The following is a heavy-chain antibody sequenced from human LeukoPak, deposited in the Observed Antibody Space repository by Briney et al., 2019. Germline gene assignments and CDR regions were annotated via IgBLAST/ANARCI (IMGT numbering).Heavy chain of an antibody. Sequence: SETLSLTCTVSGGSISSGDYYWSWIRQPPGKGLEWIGYIYYSGSTYYNPSLKSRVTISVDTSKNQFSLKLSSVTAADTAVYYCARVGLGGTGGFDYWGQGTLVTVSS. CDR3: ARVGLGGTGGFDY. CDR2: IYYSGST. CDR1: GGSISSGDYY. V-gene: IGHV4-30-4*01. D-gene: IGHD1-1*01. J-gene: IGHJ4*02.